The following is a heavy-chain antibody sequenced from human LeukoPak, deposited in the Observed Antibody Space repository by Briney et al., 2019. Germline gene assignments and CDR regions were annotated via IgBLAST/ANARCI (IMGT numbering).Heavy chain of an antibody. CDR2: IYYSGIT. J-gene: IGHJ5*02. V-gene: IGHV4-30-4*08. CDR1: GGSISSSSYY. CDR3: ARDRWSRFDP. D-gene: IGHD1-26*01. Sequence: PSETLSLTCTVSGGSISSSSYYWGWIRQPPGKGLEWIGYIYYSGITYYNPSLNSRVTISLDTSKNQFSLKLSSVTAADTAVYYCARDRWSRFDPWGQGTLVTVSS.